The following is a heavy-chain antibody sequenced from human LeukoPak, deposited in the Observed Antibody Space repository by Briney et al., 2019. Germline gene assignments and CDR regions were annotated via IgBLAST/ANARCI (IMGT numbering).Heavy chain of an antibody. J-gene: IGHJ4*02. V-gene: IGHV1-69*05. CDR2: IIPIFGTA. CDR1: GGTFSSYA. Sequence: SVKVSCKASGGTFSSYAISWVRQAPGQGLEWMGGIIPIFGTANYAQKFQGRVTITTDEFTSTAYMELSSLRSEDTAVYYCARVYYDSSGYYSGGVDYWGQGTLVTVSS. D-gene: IGHD3-22*01. CDR3: ARVYYDSSGYYSGGVDY.